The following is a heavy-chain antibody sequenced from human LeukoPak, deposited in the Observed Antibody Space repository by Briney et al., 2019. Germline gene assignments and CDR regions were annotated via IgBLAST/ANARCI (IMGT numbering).Heavy chain of an antibody. D-gene: IGHD6-6*01. CDR1: GFTFSSYS. V-gene: IGHV3-23*01. CDR3: ARDLGIAARPVFDQ. Sequence: PGGSLRLSCAASGFTFSSYSMNWVRQAPGKGLEWVSTFSGSGGNTYYADSVKGRFTISRDDSKNTLYLQVDSLRAEDTAVYYCARDLGIAARPVFDQWGQGTLVTVSS. CDR2: FSGSGGNT. J-gene: IGHJ4*02.